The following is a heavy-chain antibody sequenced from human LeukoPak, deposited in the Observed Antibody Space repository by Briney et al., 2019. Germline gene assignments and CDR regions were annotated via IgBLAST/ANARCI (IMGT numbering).Heavy chain of an antibody. CDR2: IYPGDSDT. J-gene: IGHJ3*02. V-gene: IGHV5-51*01. Sequence: GESLQIPCKGSGYSFSSNWIGWVRQMPGKGLEWMGIIYPGDSDTRYSPSFQGQVTISVDKSISTAYLQWSSLKASDTAMYYCARPPFIWGQGTMVTVSS. CDR1: GYSFSSNW. CDR3: ARPPFI.